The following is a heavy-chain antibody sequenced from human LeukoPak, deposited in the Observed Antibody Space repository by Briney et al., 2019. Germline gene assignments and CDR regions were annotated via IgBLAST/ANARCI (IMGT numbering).Heavy chain of an antibody. D-gene: IGHD3-3*01. V-gene: IGHV3-53*01. Sequence: GGSLRLSCAASGFTVSSNYMSWVRQAPGKGLEWVSVIYSGGSTYYADSVKGRFTISRDNSKNTLYLQMNSLRAEDTAVYYCASVGQYYDFWSGYLSWGQGTLVTVSS. J-gene: IGHJ4*02. CDR1: GFTVSSNY. CDR3: ASVGQYYDFWSGYLS. CDR2: IYSGGST.